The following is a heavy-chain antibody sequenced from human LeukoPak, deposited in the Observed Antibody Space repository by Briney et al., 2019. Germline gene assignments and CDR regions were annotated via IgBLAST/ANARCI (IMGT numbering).Heavy chain of an antibody. CDR1: GDSVSSNTAA. Sequence: SQTLSLTCAISGDSVSSNTAAWNRIRQSPSRGLEWLGRTYHRSKWYNEYAVSVRGRITISSDTAKNHFSLQLNSVTPGDTAVYYCAAEYYDTSGYSLRGFESWGQGTLVTVSS. CDR2: TYHRSKWYN. V-gene: IGHV6-1*01. CDR3: AAEYYDTSGYSLRGFES. D-gene: IGHD3-22*01. J-gene: IGHJ4*02.